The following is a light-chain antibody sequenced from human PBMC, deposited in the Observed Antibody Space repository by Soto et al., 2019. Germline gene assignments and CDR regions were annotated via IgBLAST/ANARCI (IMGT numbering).Light chain of an antibody. CDR1: QTIGAY. CDR2: GGS. CDR3: QQFGISRT. V-gene: IGKV3-20*01. J-gene: IGKJ1*01. Sequence: VLTQSPATLSLSPGEKATLSCRASQTIGAYLVWYQQKPGQAPRLLIYGGSTRATGIPDRFSASGSGTDFSLTISRLEPEDFAVYYCQQFGISRTFGQGTKVEIK.